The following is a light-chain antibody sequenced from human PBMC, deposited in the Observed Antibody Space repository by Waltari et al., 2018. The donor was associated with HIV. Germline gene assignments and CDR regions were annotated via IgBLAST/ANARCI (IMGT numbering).Light chain of an antibody. V-gene: IGLV2-14*03. J-gene: IGLJ1*01. CDR2: DVT. CDR1: NSDIGGYNY. CDR3: SSYSDTNTPYV. Sequence: QSALTQPASVSGSPGQSITISCTGTNSDIGGYNYVSWYQQRAGRAPQLIIYDVTNRPSGVSIRFSGSKSGNTASLTISRLQADDETDYYCSSYSDTNTPYVFGSGTKVTVL.